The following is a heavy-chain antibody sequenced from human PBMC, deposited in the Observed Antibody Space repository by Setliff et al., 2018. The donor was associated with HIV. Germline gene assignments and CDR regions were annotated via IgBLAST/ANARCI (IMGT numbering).Heavy chain of an antibody. CDR1: GGSIGSSSYY. D-gene: IGHD3-9*01. Sequence: SETLSLTCTVSGGSIGSSSYYWGWIRQPPGKGLEWIGSIYYSGSTYYNPSLKSRATISVDTSKNQFSLKLSSVTAADTAVYYCARYFDWFSYGMDVWGQGTTVTVSS. CDR2: IYYSGST. CDR3: ARYFDWFSYGMDV. J-gene: IGHJ6*02. V-gene: IGHV4-39*07.